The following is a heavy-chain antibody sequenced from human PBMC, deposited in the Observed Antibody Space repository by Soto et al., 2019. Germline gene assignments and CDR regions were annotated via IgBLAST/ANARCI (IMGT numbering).Heavy chain of an antibody. D-gene: IGHD5-12*01. V-gene: IGHV4-31*03. CDR1: GGSISSGGYY. CDR3: ARGYSGYEYYFDY. J-gene: IGHJ4*02. Sequence: TSETLSLTCTVSGGSISSGGYYWSWIRQHPGKGLEWIGYIYYSGSTYYNPSLKSRVTISVDTSKNQFSLKLSSVTAADTAVYYCARGYSGYEYYFDYWGQGTLVTVSS. CDR2: IYYSGST.